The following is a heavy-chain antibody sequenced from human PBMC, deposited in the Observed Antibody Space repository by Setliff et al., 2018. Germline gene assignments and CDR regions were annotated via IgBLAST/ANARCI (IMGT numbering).Heavy chain of an antibody. D-gene: IGHD3-9*01. CDR2: ISSSGSTI. J-gene: IGHJ4*02. CDR1: GFTFSSYE. V-gene: IGHV3-48*03. Sequence: LRLSCAASGFTFSSYEMNWVRQAPGKGLEWVSYISSSGSTIYYADSVKGRFTISRDNAKNSLYLQMNSLRAEDTAVYYCACPDILTGLFDYWGQGTLVTVSS. CDR3: ACPDILTGLFDY.